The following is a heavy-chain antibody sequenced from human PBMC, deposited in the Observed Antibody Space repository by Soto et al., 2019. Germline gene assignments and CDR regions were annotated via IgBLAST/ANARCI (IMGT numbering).Heavy chain of an antibody. CDR2: ISGSGGST. Sequence: EVQLLESGGDLVQPGGSLRLSCAASGFTFSTYAMSWVRQAPGKGLEWVSTISGSGGSTYYADSVKGRFSISRDNSDTTLFLQMNSLRAEDTVLYYCAKRGPTGATNPLDYWGQGTLVTVSS. J-gene: IGHJ4*02. V-gene: IGHV3-23*01. CDR3: AKRGPTGATNPLDY. CDR1: GFTFSTYA. D-gene: IGHD1-26*01.